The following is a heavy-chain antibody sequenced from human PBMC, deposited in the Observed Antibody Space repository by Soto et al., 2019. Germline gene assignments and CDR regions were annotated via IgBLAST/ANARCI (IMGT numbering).Heavy chain of an antibody. CDR3: ARDFGSYDSSGYGEVDY. J-gene: IGHJ4*02. D-gene: IGHD3-22*01. CDR1: GGTFSSYA. CDR2: IIPIFGTA. Sequence: QVQLVQSGAEVKKPGSSVKVSCKASGGTFSSYAISWVRQAPGQGLEWMGGIIPIFGTANYAQKFQGRVTITADESTSTAYMELSSLRSEDTAVYYCARDFGSYDSSGYGEVDYWGQGTLVTVSS. V-gene: IGHV1-69*12.